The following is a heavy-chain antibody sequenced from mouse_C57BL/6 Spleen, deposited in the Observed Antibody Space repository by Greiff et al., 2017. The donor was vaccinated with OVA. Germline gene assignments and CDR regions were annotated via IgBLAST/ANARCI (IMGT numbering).Heavy chain of an antibody. Sequence: QVQLQQPGAELVKPGASVKLSCKASGYTFTSYWMHWVKQRPGQGLEWIGMIHPNSGSTNYNEKFKSKATLTVDKSSSTAYMQLSSLTSEDSAVYYCAREAGIYYAMDYWGQGTSVTVSS. CDR3: AREAGIYYAMDY. J-gene: IGHJ4*01. D-gene: IGHD4-1*01. CDR1: GYTFTSYW. CDR2: IHPNSGST. V-gene: IGHV1-64*01.